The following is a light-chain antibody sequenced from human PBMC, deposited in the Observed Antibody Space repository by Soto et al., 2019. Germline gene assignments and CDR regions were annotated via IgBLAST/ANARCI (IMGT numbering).Light chain of an antibody. CDR1: QSVSSSY. J-gene: IGKJ4*01. V-gene: IGKV3-20*01. CDR2: GAS. Sequence: EIVLTQSPGTLSLSPGERATLSCRASQSVSSSYLAWYQHKPGQAPRLLIYGASSRATGVPDRFSGSGSGTDFTLAISRLEPEDLGVFYCQLDGSSSPGTFGGGTKVEIK. CDR3: QLDGSSSPGT.